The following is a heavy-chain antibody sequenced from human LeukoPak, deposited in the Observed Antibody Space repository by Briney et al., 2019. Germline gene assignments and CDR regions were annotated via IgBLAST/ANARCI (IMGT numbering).Heavy chain of an antibody. D-gene: IGHD2-2*02. CDR1: GYSISSSSYY. Sequence: SETLSLTCAVSGYSISSSSYYWGWIRQPPGKGLEWIGSIYYSGSTYYNPSLKSRVTISVDTSKNQFSLKLSSVTATDTAVFYCARQYTGIDYWGQGSLVTVSS. CDR2: IYYSGST. J-gene: IGHJ4*02. V-gene: IGHV4-39*01. CDR3: ARQYTGIDY.